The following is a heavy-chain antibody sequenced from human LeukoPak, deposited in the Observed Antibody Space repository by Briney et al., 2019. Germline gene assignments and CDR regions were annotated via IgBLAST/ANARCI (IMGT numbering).Heavy chain of an antibody. CDR3: ARDLTSSSWYWFDP. J-gene: IGHJ5*02. Sequence: GSLRLSCAASGFTFSDSYMTWIRQPPGKGLEWIGSIYYSGSTYYNPSLKSRVTISVDTSKNQFSLKLSSVTAADTAVYYCARDLTSSSWYWFDPWGQGTLVTVSS. V-gene: IGHV4-38-2*02. CDR1: GFTFSDSY. CDR2: IYYSGST. D-gene: IGHD6-13*01.